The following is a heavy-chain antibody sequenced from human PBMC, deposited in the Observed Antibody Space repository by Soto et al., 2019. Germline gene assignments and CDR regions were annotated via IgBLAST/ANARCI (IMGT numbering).Heavy chain of an antibody. CDR2: ISYDGSNK. V-gene: IGHV3-30*18. D-gene: IGHD4-17*01. CDR1: GFTFSSYG. Sequence: QVQLVESGGGVVQPGRSLRLSCAASGFTFSSYGMHWVRQAPGKGLEWVAVISYDGSNKYYADSVKGRFTISRDNSKNTLYLQMNSLRAEDTAVYYCAKERDYGDWFDPWGQGTLVTVSS. CDR3: AKERDYGDWFDP. J-gene: IGHJ5*02.